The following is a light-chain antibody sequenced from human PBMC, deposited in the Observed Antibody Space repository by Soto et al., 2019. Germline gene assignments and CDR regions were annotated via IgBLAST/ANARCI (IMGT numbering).Light chain of an antibody. V-gene: IGLV1-40*01. CDR2: DNN. CDR1: GSNVGAGFD. J-gene: IGLJ2*01. Sequence: QSVLTQPPSVSGAPGQRVTISCTGSGSNVGAGFDVHWYQQLPGTAPRLLIYDNNNRPSGVPDRFSGSKSGTSASLAITGLQAEDEADYYCQSYDSSLTDSVFGGGTKLTVL. CDR3: QSYDSSLTDSV.